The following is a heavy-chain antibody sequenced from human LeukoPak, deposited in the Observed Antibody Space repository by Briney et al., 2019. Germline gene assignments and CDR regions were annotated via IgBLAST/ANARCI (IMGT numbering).Heavy chain of an antibody. V-gene: IGHV3-23*03. D-gene: IGHD6-19*01. Sequence: GGSLRLSCAASGFTFITYAMTWVRQAPGKGLEWVAVIWNDGSNKYYADSVKGRFTISRDNSKNTLYLQMNSLRAEDTAVYYCAKLREAVAGDGDNWFDPWGQGTLVTVSS. CDR3: AKLREAVAGDGDNWFDP. CDR1: GFTFITYA. J-gene: IGHJ5*02. CDR2: IWNDGSNK.